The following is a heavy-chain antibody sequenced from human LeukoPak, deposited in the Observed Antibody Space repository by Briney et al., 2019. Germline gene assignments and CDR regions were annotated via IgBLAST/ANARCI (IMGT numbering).Heavy chain of an antibody. CDR3: ARGYCSSTSCYGALYYYYYGMDV. Sequence: TCNIRNGFVKRKSYDRGWSRKPQEKRLEWIGSIYYSGSTYYNPSLKSRVTISVDTSKNQFSLKLSSVTAADTAVYYCARGYCSSTSCYGALYYYYYGMDVWGQGTTVTVSS. CDR2: IYYSGST. CDR1: NGFVKRKSYD. J-gene: IGHJ6*02. V-gene: IGHV4-39*01. D-gene: IGHD2-2*01.